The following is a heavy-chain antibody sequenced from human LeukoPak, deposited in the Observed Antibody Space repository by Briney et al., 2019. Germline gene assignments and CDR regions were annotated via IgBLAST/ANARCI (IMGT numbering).Heavy chain of an antibody. V-gene: IGHV4-34*01. CDR1: GESFSGYH. Sequence: SETLSLTCAVYGESFSGYHWTWIRQSPGKGLEWIGDINPSGSTYYNPSLKSRLTIPVDTSKNQFSLKLRSVTAADTAVYYCARGRHDITMIVVVMTSVSYYLDVWGKGTTVTVS. CDR2: INPSGST. J-gene: IGHJ6*03. CDR3: ARGRHDITMIVVVMTSVSYYLDV. D-gene: IGHD3-22*01.